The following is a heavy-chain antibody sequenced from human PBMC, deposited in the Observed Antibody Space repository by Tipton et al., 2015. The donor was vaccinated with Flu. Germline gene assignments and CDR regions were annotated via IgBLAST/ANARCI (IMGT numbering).Heavy chain of an antibody. V-gene: IGHV4-4*02. J-gene: IGHJ5*02. CDR2: IYHSGST. CDR1: GGSISSSNW. D-gene: IGHD2-15*01. Sequence: TLSLTCAVSGGSISSSNWWSWVRQPPGKGLEWIGEIYHSGSTYYNPSLKSRVTISVDTSKNQFSLKLSSVTAADTAVYYCARRYCSGGSCVTGWFDPWGQGTLVTVSS. CDR3: ARRYCSGGSCVTGWFDP.